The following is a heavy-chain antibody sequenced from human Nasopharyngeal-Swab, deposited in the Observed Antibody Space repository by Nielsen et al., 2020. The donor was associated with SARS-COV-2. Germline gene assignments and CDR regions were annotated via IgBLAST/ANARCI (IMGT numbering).Heavy chain of an antibody. CDR2: IYYSGST. V-gene: IGHV4-59*01. CDR3: ARGERRAARPPGGYFDY. Sequence: GSLRLSCTVSGGSISSYYWSWIRQPPGKGLEWIGYIYYSGSTNYNPSLKSRVTISVDTSKNQFSLKLSSVTAADTAVYYCARGERRAARPPGGYFDYWGRGTLVTVSS. D-gene: IGHD6-6*01. CDR1: GGSISSYY. J-gene: IGHJ4*02.